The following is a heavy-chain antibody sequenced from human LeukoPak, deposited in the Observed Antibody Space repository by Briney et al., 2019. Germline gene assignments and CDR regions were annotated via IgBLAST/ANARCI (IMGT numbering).Heavy chain of an antibody. D-gene: IGHD2-15*01. CDR3: AKSGLNRFDY. V-gene: IGHV3-21*04. CDR1: GFTFSDYN. CDR2: ISRSSYYI. J-gene: IGHJ4*02. Sequence: DPGGSLRLSCAASGFTFSDYNMNWVRQAPGKGLEWVSSISRSSYYIYYTDSVKGRFTISRDNAKNSLYLQMNSLRADDTAFHYCAKSGLNRFDYWGQGTLVTVSS.